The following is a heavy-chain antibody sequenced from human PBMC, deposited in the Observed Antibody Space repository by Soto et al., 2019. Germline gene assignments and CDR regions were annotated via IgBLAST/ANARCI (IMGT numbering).Heavy chain of an antibody. CDR1: GGTFSSYA. V-gene: IGHV1-69*13. D-gene: IGHD3-10*01. Sequence: SVKVSCKASGGTFSSYAISWVRQAPGQGLEWMGGIIPIFGTANYAQKFQGRVTITADESTSTAYMELSSLRSEDTAVYYCARDLPLIRVGHGNWFDPWGQGTLVTVSS. CDR2: IIPIFGTA. J-gene: IGHJ5*02. CDR3: ARDLPLIRVGHGNWFDP.